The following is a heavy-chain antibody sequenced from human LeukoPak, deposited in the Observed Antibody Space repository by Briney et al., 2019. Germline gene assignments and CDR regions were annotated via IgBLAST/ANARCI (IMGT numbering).Heavy chain of an antibody. V-gene: IGHV4-39*01. CDR3: ARRHIAVAGTGAFDI. CDR1: GGSISSSNYY. J-gene: IGHJ3*02. D-gene: IGHD6-19*01. Sequence: SETLSLTCTVSGGSISSSNYYWGWIRQPPGKGLEWIGSIYYSGSTYYNPSLKSRVTISVDTSKNQFSLKLNSVTAADTAVYYCARRHIAVAGTGAFDIWGQGTMVTVSS. CDR2: IYYSGST.